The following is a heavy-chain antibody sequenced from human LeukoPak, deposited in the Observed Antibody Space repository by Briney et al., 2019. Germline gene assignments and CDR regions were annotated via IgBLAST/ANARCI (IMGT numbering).Heavy chain of an antibody. CDR2: ISSSSSYT. J-gene: IGHJ3*02. CDR1: GXTFSDYY. D-gene: IGHD2-21*01. Sequence: GGSLRLSCSASGXTFSDYYMSWIRQAPGKGLEWVSYISSSSSYTNYADSVKGRFTISRDNAKNSLYLQMNSLRAEDTAVYYCARVARDAFDIWGQGTMVTVSS. V-gene: IGHV3-11*05. CDR3: ARVARDAFDI.